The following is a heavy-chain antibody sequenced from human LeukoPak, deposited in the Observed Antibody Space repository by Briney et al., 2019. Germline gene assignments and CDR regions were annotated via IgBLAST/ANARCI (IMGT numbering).Heavy chain of an antibody. CDR3: ARGLKTWIQLWFPFDI. CDR1: GFTVSSNY. J-gene: IGHJ3*02. Sequence: GGSLRLSCAASGFTVSSNYMSWVRQAPGKGLEWVSVIYSGGSTYYADSVKGRFTISRDNSKNTLYLQMNSLRAEDTAVYYCARGLKTWIQLWFPFDIWGQGTMVTVSS. D-gene: IGHD5-18*01. V-gene: IGHV3-53*01. CDR2: IYSGGST.